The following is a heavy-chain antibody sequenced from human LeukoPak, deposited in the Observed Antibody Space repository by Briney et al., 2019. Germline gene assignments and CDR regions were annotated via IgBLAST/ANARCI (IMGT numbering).Heavy chain of an antibody. Sequence: PSETLSLTCAVYGGSFSGYYWSWIRQPPGKGLEWIGEINHSGSTNYNPSLKSRVTISVGTSKNQFSLKLSSVTAADTAVYYCARGRVVVVAASYYYGMDVWGQGTTVTVSS. J-gene: IGHJ6*02. CDR3: ARGRVVVVAASYYYGMDV. D-gene: IGHD2-15*01. V-gene: IGHV4-34*01. CDR1: GGSFSGYY. CDR2: INHSGST.